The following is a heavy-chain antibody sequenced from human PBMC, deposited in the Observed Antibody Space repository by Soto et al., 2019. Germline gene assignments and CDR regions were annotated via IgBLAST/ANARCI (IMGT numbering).Heavy chain of an antibody. CDR3: ARVDHRGYFAILTDY. CDR2: IYDSVNT. CDR1: GDSLSSGGHY. Sequence: SETLSLTCTVSGDSLSSGGHYWSWIRQHPGKGLEWIGHIYDSVNTYYSPSLRSRVTISADMSKNQFSLNLRSVTAADTAVYYCARVDHRGYFAILTDYWGQGTLVTVS. J-gene: IGHJ4*02. D-gene: IGHD3-9*01. V-gene: IGHV4-31*03.